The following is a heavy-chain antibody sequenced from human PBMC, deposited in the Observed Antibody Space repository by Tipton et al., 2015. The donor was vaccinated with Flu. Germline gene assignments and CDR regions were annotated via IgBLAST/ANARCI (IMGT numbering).Heavy chain of an antibody. CDR3: ATEYRGGGNRYYFDY. D-gene: IGHD4-23*01. V-gene: IGHV4-39*07. CDR1: GDSINSVSYY. Sequence: GLVKPSETLSLTCTVSGDSINSVSYYWGWMRQAPGKGLEWIGTIYYSGSTYYNPSLKSRVTISVDTSKNQFSLKLSSVTAADTAVYYCATEYRGGGNRYYFDYWGQGTLVTVSS. J-gene: IGHJ4*02. CDR2: IYYSGST.